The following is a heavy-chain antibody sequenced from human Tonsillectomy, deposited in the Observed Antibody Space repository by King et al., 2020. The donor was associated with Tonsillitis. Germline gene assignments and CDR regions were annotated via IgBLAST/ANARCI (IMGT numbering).Heavy chain of an antibody. Sequence: VQLVESGGGVVQPGRSVRLSCAASGFTFRNYHMHWVRQAPGKGPEWVAVISNDGTTQYYGDSVRGRFTVSRDDSKNTLYVQMNSLRVEDTAVYYCARPYDDILTGPDVWGQGTTVVVSS. CDR2: ISNDGTTQ. V-gene: IGHV3-30-3*01. D-gene: IGHD3-9*01. J-gene: IGHJ6*02. CDR1: GFTFRNYH. CDR3: ARPYDDILTGPDV.